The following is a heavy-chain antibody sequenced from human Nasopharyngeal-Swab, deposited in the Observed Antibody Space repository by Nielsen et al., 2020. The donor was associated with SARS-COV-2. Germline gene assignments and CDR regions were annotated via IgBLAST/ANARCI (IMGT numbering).Heavy chain of an antibody. J-gene: IGHJ6*02. D-gene: IGHD3-10*01. CDR3: ASPLWFGELSPASYYYYGMDV. Sequence: WIRQPPGKGLEWIGSIYYSGSTYYNPSLKSRVTISVDTSKNQFSLKLSSVTAADTAVYYCASPLWFGELSPASYYYYGMDVWGQGTTVTVSS. V-gene: IGHV4-39*01. CDR2: IYYSGST.